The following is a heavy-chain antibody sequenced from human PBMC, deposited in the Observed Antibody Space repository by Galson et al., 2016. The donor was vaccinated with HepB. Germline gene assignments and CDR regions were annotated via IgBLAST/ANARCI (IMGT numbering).Heavy chain of an antibody. Sequence: SLRLSCAASGFTVSNNYMSWVRPAPGKGLEWVSVIYSGGSTYYADSVKGRFTISRDNAKKSLYLQMNSLRAEDTAVYYCAKEPAPVGSYGVYYYYGMDVWGQGTTVTVSS. CDR3: AKEPAPVGSYGVYYYYGMDV. CDR2: IYSGGST. J-gene: IGHJ6*02. D-gene: IGHD1-26*01. CDR1: GFTVSNNY. V-gene: IGHV3-53*01.